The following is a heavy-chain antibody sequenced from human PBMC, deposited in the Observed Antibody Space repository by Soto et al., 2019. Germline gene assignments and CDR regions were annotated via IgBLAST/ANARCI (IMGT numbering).Heavy chain of an antibody. D-gene: IGHD2-15*01. V-gene: IGHV1-69*13. CDR1: GGTFSSYA. J-gene: IGHJ5*02. Sequence: SVKVSCKASGGTFSSYAISWVRQAPGQGLEWMGGIIPIFGTANYAQKFQGRVTITADESTSTAYMELSSLRSEDTAVYYCARWGRGNGWFDPWGQGTLVTVSS. CDR3: ARWGRGNGWFDP. CDR2: IIPIFGTA.